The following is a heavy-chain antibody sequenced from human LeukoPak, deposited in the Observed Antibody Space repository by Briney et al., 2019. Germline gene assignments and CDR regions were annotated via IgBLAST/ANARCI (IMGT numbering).Heavy chain of an antibody. V-gene: IGHV3-48*01. J-gene: IGHJ4*02. CDR3: AGATTVVAPSTY. D-gene: IGHD4-23*01. CDR1: GFTFSSYS. CDR2: ISSSSSTI. Sequence: GGSLRLSCAASGFTFSSYSMNWVRQAPGKGLEWVSYISSSSSTIYYADSVKGRFTISRDNSKNTLYLQMNSLRTEDTAVYYCAGATTVVAPSTYWGQGTLVTVSS.